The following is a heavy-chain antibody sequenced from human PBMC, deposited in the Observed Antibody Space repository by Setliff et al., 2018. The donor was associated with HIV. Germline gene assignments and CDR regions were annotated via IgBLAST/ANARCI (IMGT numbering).Heavy chain of an antibody. CDR1: AFTFSTFA. J-gene: IGHJ4*02. D-gene: IGHD6-19*01. V-gene: IGHV3-30*07. CDR3: ARDPGSSSFDY. CDR2: ISNDGSDQ. Sequence: GGSLRLSCEVSAFTFSTFAMHWVRQAPGKGPEWVGVISNDGSDQRYAESVKGRFTISRDNSKSMLYLQMSSLRAEDTAAYYCARDPGSSSFDYWGQGTPVTVSS.